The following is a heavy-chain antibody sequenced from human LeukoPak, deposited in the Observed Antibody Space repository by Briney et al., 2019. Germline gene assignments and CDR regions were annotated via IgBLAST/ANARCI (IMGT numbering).Heavy chain of an antibody. J-gene: IGHJ4*02. V-gene: IGHV1-2*02. CDR1: GYTFTGYY. CDR2: INPNSGGT. CDR3: ARDSSYGDYVYFDY. D-gene: IGHD4-17*01. Sequence: ASVKVSCKASGYTFTGYYMHWVRQAPGQGLEWMGWINPNSGGTNYAQKFQGRVTMTRDTSISTAYMELSRLRSDDTAVYYCARDSSYGDYVYFDYWGQGTLVTVSS.